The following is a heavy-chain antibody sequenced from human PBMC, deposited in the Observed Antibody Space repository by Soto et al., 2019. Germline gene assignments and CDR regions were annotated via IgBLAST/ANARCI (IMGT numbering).Heavy chain of an antibody. V-gene: IGHV3-48*02. Sequence: GGSLRLSCAASGFTFSSYSMNWVRQAPGKGLEWVSYISSGSGRTIYYADSVKGRFTISRDNAKSSLYLQMNSLRDEDTAVYYCARGGTVWARFDYWGQGTLVTVSS. J-gene: IGHJ4*02. CDR2: ISSGSGRTI. D-gene: IGHD1-26*01. CDR3: ARGGTVWARFDY. CDR1: GFTFSSYS.